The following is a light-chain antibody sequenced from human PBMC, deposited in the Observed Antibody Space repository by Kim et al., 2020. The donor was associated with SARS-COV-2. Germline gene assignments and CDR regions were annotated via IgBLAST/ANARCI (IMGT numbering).Light chain of an antibody. V-gene: IGKV3-11*01. CDR1: QSISSS. J-gene: IGKJ4*01. CDR2: DAS. CDR3: KQRNNWPPKVT. Sequence: EVVLTQSPATLSLSPGAGATLSCRASQSISSSLAWYQQRPGQPPRLLIFDASIRASGIPARFSGSGAGTDFPLTISGLEPEDFAVYYCKQRNNWPPKVTFGGGTKVEIK.